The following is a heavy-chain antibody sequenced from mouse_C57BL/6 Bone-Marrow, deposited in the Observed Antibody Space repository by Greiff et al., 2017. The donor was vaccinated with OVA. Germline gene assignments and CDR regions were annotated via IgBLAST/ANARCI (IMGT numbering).Heavy chain of an antibody. J-gene: IGHJ2*01. CDR1: GYTFTDYY. V-gene: IGHV1-26*01. Sequence: EVQLQQSGPELVKPGASVKISCKASGYTFTDYYMNWVKQSHGKSLEWIGDINPNNGGTSYNQKFKGKATLTVDKSSSTAYMELRSLTSEDSAVYYCARGPFTQGYWGQGTTLTVSS. D-gene: IGHD2-12*01. CDR3: ARGPFTQGY. CDR2: INPNNGGT.